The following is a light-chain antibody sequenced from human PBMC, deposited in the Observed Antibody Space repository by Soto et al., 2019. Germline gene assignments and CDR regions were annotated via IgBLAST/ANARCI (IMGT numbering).Light chain of an antibody. V-gene: IGLV1-40*01. J-gene: IGLJ2*01. Sequence: SLLTQPPSVSGAPGQRVTISCTGSSSNIGAGYDVHWYQHFPGTAPKLLIYANNNRPSGVPDRFSGYKSGTSASLAITGLQAEDEGDYYCQSYESSLNDGVFGGRTKRTVL. CDR2: ANN. CDR3: QSYESSLNDGV. CDR1: SSNIGAGYD.